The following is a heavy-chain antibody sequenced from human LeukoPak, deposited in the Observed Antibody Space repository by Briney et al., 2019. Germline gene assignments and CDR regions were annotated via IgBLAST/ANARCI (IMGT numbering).Heavy chain of an antibody. V-gene: IGHV4-34*01. CDR2: INHSGST. D-gene: IGHD3-10*01. CDR3: ARGEGSGSYYKYYFDY. J-gene: IGHJ4*02. CDR1: GGSFSGYY. Sequence: SETLSLTCAVYGGSFSGYYWSWIRQPPGKGLEWIGEINHSGSTNYNPSLKSRVTISVDTSKNQFSLKLSSVTAAGTAVYYCARGEGSGSYYKYYFDYWGQGTLVTVSS.